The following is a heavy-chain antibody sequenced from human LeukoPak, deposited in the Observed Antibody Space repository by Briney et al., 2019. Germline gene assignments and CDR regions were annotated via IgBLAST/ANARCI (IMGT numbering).Heavy chain of an antibody. D-gene: IGHD3-10*01. Sequence: LSGGSLRLSCAASGFTVSSNYMSWVRQAPGKGLEWVSVIYSGGSTYYADSVKGRFTISRDNSKNTLYLQMNSLRAEDTAVYYCASGGEGARWTNDAFDIWGQGTMVTVSS. V-gene: IGHV3-66*01. CDR2: IYSGGST. J-gene: IGHJ3*02. CDR3: ASGGEGARWTNDAFDI. CDR1: GFTVSSNY.